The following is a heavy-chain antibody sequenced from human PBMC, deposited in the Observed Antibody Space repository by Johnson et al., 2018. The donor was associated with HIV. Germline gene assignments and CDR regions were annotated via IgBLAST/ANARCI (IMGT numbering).Heavy chain of an antibody. CDR2: ISGSGGRT. CDR1: GFTFSSYA. CDR3: ARGGWAVLDAFDI. D-gene: IGHD2-15*01. Sequence: QVQLVESGGGLVKPGGSLRLSCAASGFTFSSYAMHWVRQAPGKGLEWVSCISGSGGRTYYAASVKGRFTISRDNSKNTMFVQMNSLRAGDTAVYYCARGGWAVLDAFDIWGQGTMVTVSS. V-gene: IGHV3-NL1*01. J-gene: IGHJ3*02.